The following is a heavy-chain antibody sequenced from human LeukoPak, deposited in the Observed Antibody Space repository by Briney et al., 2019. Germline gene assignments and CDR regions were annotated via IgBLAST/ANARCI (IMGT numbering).Heavy chain of an antibody. CDR1: GFTFSSYG. V-gene: IGHV3-33*01. D-gene: IGHD2-15*01. J-gene: IGHJ6*02. CDR2: IWYDGSNK. Sequence: PGGSLRLSCAASGFTFSSYGMHWVRQAPGKGLEWVAVIWYDGSNKYNADSVKGRFTISRDNSKNTLYLQMNSLRAEDTAVYYCARGPGCSGGSCFYYGMDVWGQGTTVTVSS. CDR3: ARGPGCSGGSCFYYGMDV.